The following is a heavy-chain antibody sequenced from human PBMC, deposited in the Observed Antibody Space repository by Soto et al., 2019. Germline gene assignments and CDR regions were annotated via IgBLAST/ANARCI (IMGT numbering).Heavy chain of an antibody. CDR3: ARDIPYYYYMDV. CDR2: ISSSSSYI. J-gene: IGHJ6*03. V-gene: IGHV3-21*01. CDR1: GFTFSSYS. Sequence: GGSLRLSCAASGFTFSSYSMNWVRQAPGKGLEWVSSISSSSSYIYYADSVKGRFTISRDNAKNSLYLQMNSLRAEDTAVYYCARDIPYYYYMDVWGKGTTVTVSS.